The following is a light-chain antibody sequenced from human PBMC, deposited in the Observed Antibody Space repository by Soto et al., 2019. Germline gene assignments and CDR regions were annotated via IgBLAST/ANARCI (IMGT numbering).Light chain of an antibody. CDR2: TAS. CDR1: QSVSSW. J-gene: IGKJ1*01. V-gene: IGKV1-5*03. CDR3: QQYNTYRT. Sequence: DIQMTQSPSTLSASVGDRVTITCRASQSVSSWLAWYQQKPGKAPTLLIHTASTLQSGVPSRFSGSGSGTDFTPIISSLQPDDFATYFCQQYNTYRTFGQGTKV.